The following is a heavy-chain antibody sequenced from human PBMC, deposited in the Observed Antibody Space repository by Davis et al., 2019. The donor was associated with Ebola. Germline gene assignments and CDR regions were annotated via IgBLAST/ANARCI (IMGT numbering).Heavy chain of an antibody. CDR3: ARGKVGATSG. V-gene: IGHV4-59*01. J-gene: IGHJ1*01. Sequence: MPSETLSLTCTVSGGSISSYYWSWIRQTPGKGLEWIGYIYNSGSTNYNPSLKSRVTISADTSKNQFSLKLSSVAAADTAVYYCARGKVGATSGWGRGTLVTVSS. CDR2: IYNSGST. CDR1: GGSISSYY. D-gene: IGHD1-26*01.